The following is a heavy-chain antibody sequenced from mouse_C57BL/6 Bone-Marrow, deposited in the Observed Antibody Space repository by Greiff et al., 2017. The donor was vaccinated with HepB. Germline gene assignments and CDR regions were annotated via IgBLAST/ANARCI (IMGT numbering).Heavy chain of an antibody. V-gene: IGHV5-4*01. CDR1: GFTFSSYA. CDR3: ARDRGYDYAAMDY. D-gene: IGHD2-2*01. Sequence: EVKVEESGGGLVKPGGSLKLSCAASGFTFSSYAMSWVRQTPEKRLEWVATISDGGSYTYYPDNVKGRFTISRDNAKNNLYLQMSHLKSEDTAMYYCARDRGYDYAAMDYWGQGTSVTVSS. J-gene: IGHJ4*01. CDR2: ISDGGSYT.